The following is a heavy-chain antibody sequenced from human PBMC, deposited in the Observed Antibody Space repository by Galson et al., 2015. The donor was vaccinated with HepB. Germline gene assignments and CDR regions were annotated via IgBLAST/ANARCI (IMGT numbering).Heavy chain of an antibody. J-gene: IGHJ4*02. CDR1: GFTFSSYG. D-gene: IGHD3-10*01. CDR2: IWYDGSNK. V-gene: IGHV3-33*01. Sequence: SLRLSCAASGFTFSSYGMHWVRQAPGKGLEWVAVIWYDGSNKYYADSVKGRFTISRDNSKNTLYLQMNSLRAEDTAVYYCARGSGSYYTVFDYWGQGTLVTVSS. CDR3: ARGSGSYYTVFDY.